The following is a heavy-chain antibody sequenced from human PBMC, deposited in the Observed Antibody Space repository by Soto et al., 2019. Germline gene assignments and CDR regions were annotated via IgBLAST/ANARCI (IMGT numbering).Heavy chain of an antibody. J-gene: IGHJ4*02. V-gene: IGHV3-21*01. D-gene: IGHD4-17*01. CDR2: ISSSSNYI. CDR3: ARGVGNGDYTFDY. Sequence: EVQLVESGGGLVKPGGSLRLSCAASGFTFSSYSMNWVRQAPGKGLEWVSSISSSSNYIDYADSVKGRFTISRDTAKNSLYLQMNSLRAEDTAVYYCARGVGNGDYTFDYWGQGTLVTVSS. CDR1: GFTFSSYS.